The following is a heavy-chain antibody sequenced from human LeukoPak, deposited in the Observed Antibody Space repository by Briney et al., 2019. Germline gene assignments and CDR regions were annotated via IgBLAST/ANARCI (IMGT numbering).Heavy chain of an antibody. D-gene: IGHD2-2*01. J-gene: IGHJ6*01. CDR1: GDSVSSNSAA. CDR3: ARDTMPRRTYYYYYGMDV. V-gene: IGHV6-1*01. Sequence: SQTLSLTCAISGDSVSSNSAAWNWIGQSPWRGLEWLGRKYYRSKWYNDYAVSVKSRITINPDTSKNQFSLQLNSVTPEDTAVYYCARDTMPRRTYYYYYGMDVWGQGTTVTVSS. CDR2: KYYRSKWYN.